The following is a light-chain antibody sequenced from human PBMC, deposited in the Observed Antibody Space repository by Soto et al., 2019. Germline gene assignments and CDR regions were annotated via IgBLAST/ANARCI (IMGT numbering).Light chain of an antibody. V-gene: IGKV1-39*01. CDR3: QQSYSTQPWT. Sequence: DIQMTQSPSSLSASVGDRVTITCRASQSISSYLNWYQQKPGKAPKLLIYAASSLQSGVPSRFSGSGSGTYFTLTISSLQPEDFATYYCQQSYSTQPWTFGQGTKVEIK. J-gene: IGKJ1*01. CDR2: AAS. CDR1: QSISSY.